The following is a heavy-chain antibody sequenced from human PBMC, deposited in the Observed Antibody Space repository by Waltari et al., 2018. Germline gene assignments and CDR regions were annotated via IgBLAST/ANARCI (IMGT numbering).Heavy chain of an antibody. V-gene: IGHV3-53*01. CDR1: GFTVSSNY. CDR2: IFSVGRT. J-gene: IGHJ4*02. Sequence: EVQLVESGGGFIQSGGSLRLSCAAAGFTVSSNYMCWVRLAPGKGLEWVPFIFSVGRTYYADSVKGRFTISRNNSKNTLYLQINSLRAEDTAVYYCARDSRGGLFFDYWGQGTLVTVSS. CDR3: ARDSRGGLFFDY.